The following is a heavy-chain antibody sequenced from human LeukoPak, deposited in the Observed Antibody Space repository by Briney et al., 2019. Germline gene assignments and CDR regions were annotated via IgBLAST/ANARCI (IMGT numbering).Heavy chain of an antibody. D-gene: IGHD1-14*01. CDR1: GLTYSRYW. V-gene: IGHV3-7*01. Sequence: GGSLRLSCAASGLTYSRYWMSWVRQAPGKGLEGVANIKEDGSEKYYVDSVKGRFTISRDNAKNSLYLQMNSLRAEDTAVYYCASNGIWGQGTLVTVSS. CDR2: IKEDGSEK. J-gene: IGHJ4*02. CDR3: ASNGI.